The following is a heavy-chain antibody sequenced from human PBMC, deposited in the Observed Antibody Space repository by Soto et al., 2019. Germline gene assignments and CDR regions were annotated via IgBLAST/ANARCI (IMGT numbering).Heavy chain of an antibody. CDR1: GFTFSSCA. V-gene: IGHV3-33*01. CDR2: IWFDGSNK. CDR3: ARGQLPAATTYFDF. D-gene: IGHD1-26*01. J-gene: IGHJ4*02. Sequence: GGPLRLSCAASGFTFSSCAIHWVRQAPGKGLEWVAIIWFDGSNKYYADSVKGRFSISRDNSKNTLFLQMDSLRAEDTAVYYCARGQLPAATTYFDFWGQGTLVTVSS.